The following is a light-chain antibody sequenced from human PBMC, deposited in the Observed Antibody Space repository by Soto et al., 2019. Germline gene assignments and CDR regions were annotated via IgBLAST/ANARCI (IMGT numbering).Light chain of an antibody. J-gene: IGKJ3*01. CDR2: AAS. Sequence: AIQMTQSPSSLSASVGDRVTITCRASQGTRNDLDWFQPKPGKAPKLLIYAASNLQSGVPARFSGSGSCTDFTLTISSLQPEDFATYYCLQKDFCPFTFGPGTKVDIK. V-gene: IGKV1-6*01. CDR3: LQKDFCPFT. CDR1: QGTRND.